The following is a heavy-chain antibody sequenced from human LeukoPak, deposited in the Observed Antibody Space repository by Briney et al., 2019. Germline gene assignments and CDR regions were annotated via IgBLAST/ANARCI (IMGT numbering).Heavy chain of an antibody. Sequence: PGGSLRLSCAASGFTFSSYAMHWVRQAPGKGLEWVAVISYDGSNKYYADSVKGRFTISRDNSKNTLYLQMNSLRAEDTAVYYCASYLLPYYDFWSGAYYFDYWGQGTLVTVSS. CDR1: GFTFSSYA. CDR3: ASYLLPYYDFWSGAYYFDY. CDR2: ISYDGSNK. J-gene: IGHJ4*02. V-gene: IGHV3-30-3*01. D-gene: IGHD3-3*01.